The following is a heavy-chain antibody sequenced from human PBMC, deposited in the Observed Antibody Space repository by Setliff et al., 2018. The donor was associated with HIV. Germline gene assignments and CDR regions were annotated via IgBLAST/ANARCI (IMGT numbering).Heavy chain of an antibody. CDR3: ARTTYILHFFEWSLHSSLYYYYIDV. CDR2: IFYSGST. Sequence: SETLSLTCTVSGDSISSGGYHWTWIRQHPGKGLEYIGYIFYSGSTYYNPSLKSRLTMSVDTSKNQFSLQLNSSTVADTAVYYCARTTYILHFFEWSLHSSLYYYYIDVWGKGTTVTVSS. CDR1: GDSISSGGYH. J-gene: IGHJ6*03. D-gene: IGHD3-3*01. V-gene: IGHV4-31*03.